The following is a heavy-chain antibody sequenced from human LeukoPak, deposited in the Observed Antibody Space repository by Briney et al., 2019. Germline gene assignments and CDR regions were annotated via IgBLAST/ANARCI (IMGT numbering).Heavy chain of an antibody. CDR2: IYYSGST. Sequence: SETLSLTCTVSGGSISSYYWSWIRQPPGKGLEWIGYIYYSGSTNYNPFLKSRVTISVDTSKNQFSLKLSSVTAADTAVYYCAREDGTKWELPSGAFDIWGQGTMVTVSS. CDR1: GGSISSYY. D-gene: IGHD1-26*01. J-gene: IGHJ3*02. CDR3: AREDGTKWELPSGAFDI. V-gene: IGHV4-59*01.